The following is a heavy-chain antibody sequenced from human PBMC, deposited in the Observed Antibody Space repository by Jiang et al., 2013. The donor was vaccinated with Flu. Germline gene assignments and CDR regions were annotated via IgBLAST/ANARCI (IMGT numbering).Heavy chain of an antibody. Sequence: TSYDINWVRQATGQGLEWMGWMNPNSGNTGYAQKFQGRVTMTRNTSVSTAYMELSSLRSEDTAVYYCARGRQLGDLYYFDYWGPGNAGHRLL. V-gene: IGHV1-8*02. CDR2: MNPNSGNT. CDR3: ARGRQLGDLYYFDY. D-gene: IGHD3-16*01. CDR1: TSYD. J-gene: IGHJ4*02.